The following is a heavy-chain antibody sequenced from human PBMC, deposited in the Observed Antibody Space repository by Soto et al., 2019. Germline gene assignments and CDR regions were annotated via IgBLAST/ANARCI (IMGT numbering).Heavy chain of an antibody. J-gene: IGHJ5*02. CDR1: CDSIISSDFY. V-gene: IGHV4-39*01. CDR2: IFYLGSS. Sequence: KPSETLSLTCTVSCDSIISSDFYWGWVRQPPGKGLEWIGSIFYLGSSYYNPSLKSRVTMSVDTSKNQFSLRLRSVTAADTALYFCARHSLALRKNNWFDPWGQGIMVTVSS. CDR3: ARHSLALRKNNWFDP. D-gene: IGHD3-3*02.